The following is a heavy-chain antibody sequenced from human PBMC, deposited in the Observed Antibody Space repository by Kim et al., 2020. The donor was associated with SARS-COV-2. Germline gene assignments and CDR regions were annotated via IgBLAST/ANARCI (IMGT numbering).Heavy chain of an antibody. CDR2: IIPIFGTA. D-gene: IGHD3-22*01. CDR1: GGTFSSYA. V-gene: IGHV1-69*13. J-gene: IGHJ5*02. CDR3: ARAHPSDDSSGYYLNPNWFDP. Sequence: SVKVSCKASGGTFSSYAISWVRQAPGQGLEWMGGIIPIFGTANYAQKFQGRVTITADESTSTAYMELSSLRSEDTAVYYCARAHPSDDSSGYYLNPNWFDPWSQGTLVTVSS.